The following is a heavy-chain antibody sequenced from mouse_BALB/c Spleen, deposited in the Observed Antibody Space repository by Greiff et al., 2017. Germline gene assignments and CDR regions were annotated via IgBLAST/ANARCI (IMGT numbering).Heavy chain of an antibody. D-gene: IGHD2-12*01. CDR1: GFTFSDYY. V-gene: IGHV5-4*02. Sequence: EVQGVESGGGLVKPGGSLKLSCAASGFTFSDYYMYWVRQTPEKRLEWVATISDGGSYTYYPDSVKGRFTISRDNAKNNLYLQMSSLKSEDTAMYYCARRTTKGTMDYWGQGTSVTVSS. J-gene: IGHJ4*01. CDR2: ISDGGSYT. CDR3: ARRTTKGTMDY.